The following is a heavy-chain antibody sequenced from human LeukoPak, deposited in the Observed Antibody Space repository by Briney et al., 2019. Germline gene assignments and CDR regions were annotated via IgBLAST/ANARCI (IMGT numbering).Heavy chain of an antibody. CDR1: GGSISSGDYY. V-gene: IGHV4-30-4*01. D-gene: IGHD5-18*01. J-gene: IGHJ4*02. Sequence: ASQTLSLTCTVSGGSISSGDYYWSWIRQPPGKGLEWIAYMYYSGSTYYNPSLKSRVTMSVDTSNNQFSLKLTSVTAADTAVYYCARCGYSSGCYYWGQGILVTVSS. CDR3: ARCGYSSGCYY. CDR2: MYYSGST.